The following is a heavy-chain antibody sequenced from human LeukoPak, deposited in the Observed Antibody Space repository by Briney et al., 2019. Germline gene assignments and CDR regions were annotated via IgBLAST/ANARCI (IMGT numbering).Heavy chain of an antibody. J-gene: IGHJ4*02. Sequence: PSETLSLTCNVSGYSISSGYYWGWIRQPPGKGLQWIGSIYNTGSTYYNPSLKSRITISVDTSKNQFSLRVTPVTATDTAVYYCARVPPHYYGTGSPDWGQGTLVTVSA. CDR1: GYSISSGYY. CDR2: IYNTGST. V-gene: IGHV4-38-2*02. D-gene: IGHD3-10*01. CDR3: ARVPPHYYGTGSPD.